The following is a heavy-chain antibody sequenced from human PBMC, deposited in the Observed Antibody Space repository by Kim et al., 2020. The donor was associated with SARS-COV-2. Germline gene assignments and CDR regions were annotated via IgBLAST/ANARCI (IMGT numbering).Heavy chain of an antibody. CDR3: AREGYDSSGYYFDY. CDR1: GFTFSDHF. D-gene: IGHD3-22*01. V-gene: IGHV3-11*01. CDR2: ITSGGSTL. J-gene: IGHJ4*02. Sequence: GGSLRLSCAASGFTFSDHFMGWVRQAPGKGLEYISYITSGGSTLYYADSVKGRFIISRDNAKNSLSLQMDSLRAEDTAVYYCAREGYDSSGYYFDYWGQG.